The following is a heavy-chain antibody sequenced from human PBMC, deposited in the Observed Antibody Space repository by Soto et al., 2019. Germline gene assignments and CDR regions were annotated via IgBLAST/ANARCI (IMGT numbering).Heavy chain of an antibody. J-gene: IGHJ5*02. CDR1: GFTFRSHG. V-gene: IGHV3-33*01. D-gene: IGHD1-1*01. Sequence: QVQLVESGGGVVQPGRSLRLSCEASGFTFRSHGMHVVRQAPGKGLEWLAVRWYDGSEKYYADSVKGRFTISRDHAKNTLYLPMNSLTVEDTNVYYCARWSDNKVVDPWGQGTVVTVS. CDR2: RWYDGSEK. CDR3: ARWSDNKVVDP.